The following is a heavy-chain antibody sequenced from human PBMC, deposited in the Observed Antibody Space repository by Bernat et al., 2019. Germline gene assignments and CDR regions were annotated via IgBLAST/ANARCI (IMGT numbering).Heavy chain of an antibody. V-gene: IGHV3-15*01. CDR2: IKSKTDGGTT. J-gene: IGHJ6*03. CDR3: TTGLYCSSTSCYYHYYYYMDV. D-gene: IGHD2-2*01. CDR1: GFTFSNAW. Sequence: EVQLVESGGGLVKPGGSLRLSCAASGFTFSNAWMSWVRQAPGKGLEWVGRIKSKTDGGTTDYAAPVKGRFTISRDDSKNTLYLQMNSLKTEDTAVYYCTTGLYCSSTSCYYHYYYYMDVWGKGTTVTVSS.